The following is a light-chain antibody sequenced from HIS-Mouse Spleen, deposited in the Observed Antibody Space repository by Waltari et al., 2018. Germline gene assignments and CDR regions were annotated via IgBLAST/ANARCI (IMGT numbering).Light chain of an antibody. CDR2: EDS. CDR1: ALPKKY. CDR3: YSTDSSGNHRV. V-gene: IGLV3-10*01. Sequence: SYELTQPPSVSVSPGQTARITCSGDALPKKYAYWYQKKSSQAPLLVIYEDSKRPAGIPERFSGSSSGTMATLTISGAQVEDEADYYCYSTDSSGNHRVFGGGTKLTVL. J-gene: IGLJ2*01.